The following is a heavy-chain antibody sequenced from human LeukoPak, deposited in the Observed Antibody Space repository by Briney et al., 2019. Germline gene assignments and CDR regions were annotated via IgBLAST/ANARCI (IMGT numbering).Heavy chain of an antibody. Sequence: ASVKVSCKASGYTFTNYYMHWVRQAPGQGLEWMGIINPSGGSTSYAQKFQGRVTMTRDTSTSTVYMELSSLRSEDTAVYYCARDREGVGAFDIWGQGTMVTVSS. CDR1: GYTFTNYY. CDR3: ARDREGVGAFDI. V-gene: IGHV1-46*01. J-gene: IGHJ3*02. CDR2: INPSGGST. D-gene: IGHD3-16*01.